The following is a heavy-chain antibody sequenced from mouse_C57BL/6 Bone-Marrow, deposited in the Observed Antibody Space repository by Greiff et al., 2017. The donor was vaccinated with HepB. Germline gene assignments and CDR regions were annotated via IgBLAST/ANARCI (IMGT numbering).Heavy chain of an antibody. Sequence: VQLQQSGAELMKPGASVKLSCKATGYTFTGYWIEWVKQRPGHGLEWIGEILPGSGSTNYNEKFKGKATFTADTSSNTAYIQLSSLTTEDSAICYCARKRARHPWFAYWGQGTLVTVSA. J-gene: IGHJ3*01. CDR1: GYTFTGYW. CDR2: ILPGSGST. CDR3: ARKRARHPWFAY. V-gene: IGHV1-9*01. D-gene: IGHD3-3*01.